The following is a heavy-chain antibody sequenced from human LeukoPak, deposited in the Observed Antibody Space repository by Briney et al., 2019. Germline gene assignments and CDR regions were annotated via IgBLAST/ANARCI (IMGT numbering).Heavy chain of an antibody. J-gene: IGHJ4*02. CDR3: ARGRVGFGGRSPADFDF. D-gene: IGHD6-19*01. Sequence: GSLRLFWAASGFTFTDFLMNLIRQAPGEGLEWVSQISSCADNTYYADAVKGRFTISRDNAKNSLSLQMNSLRAEDTAVYYCARGRVGFGGRSPADFDFWGQGALVTVSS. V-gene: IGHV3-11*01. CDR1: GFTFTDFL. CDR2: ISSCADNT.